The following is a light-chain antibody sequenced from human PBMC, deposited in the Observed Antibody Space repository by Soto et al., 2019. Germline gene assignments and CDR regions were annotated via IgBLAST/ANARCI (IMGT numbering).Light chain of an antibody. CDR3: QQYGTSPGT. CDR1: QSVRSNF. J-gene: IGKJ2*02. V-gene: IGKV3-20*01. CDR2: VAS. Sequence: EIVLTQSPGTLSLSPGDRATLSCRASQSVRSNFLAWYQQKPGQAPKRLISVASSRATGIPDRFSGSGSGTDFTLTISRLEPEDFALYSCQQYGTSPGTFGQGTKLEIK.